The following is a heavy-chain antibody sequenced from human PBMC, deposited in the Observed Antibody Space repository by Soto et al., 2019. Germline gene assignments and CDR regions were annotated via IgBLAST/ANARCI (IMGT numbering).Heavy chain of an antibody. CDR1: GGAMSKFY. V-gene: IGHV4-4*07. D-gene: IGHD4-17*01. CDR3: VRDGSKTLRDCFDP. Sequence: QVQVQESGPGLVKPSETRSLTCSVSGGAMSKFYWSWIRKTAGKGLVWMGLVYATGTSDSNPSLRSLIAMSVDISKKTFSLRLRSVTAADTCVYYCVRDGSKTLRDCFDPWGQGILVTVSS. CDR2: VYATGTS. J-gene: IGHJ5*02.